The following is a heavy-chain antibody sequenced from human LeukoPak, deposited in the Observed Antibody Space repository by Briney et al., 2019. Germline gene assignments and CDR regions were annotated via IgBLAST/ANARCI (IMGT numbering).Heavy chain of an antibody. J-gene: IGHJ4*02. Sequence: PSETLSLTCTVSGGSLSGHYWSWLRQPAGKGLEWIGRIYSDGGFNYSPSHKSRVTTSVDTSKNQFSLRLYSVTAADTAVFYCARGPAASGYFDSWDQGTLVTVSS. D-gene: IGHD6-13*01. V-gene: IGHV4-4*07. CDR2: IYSDGGF. CDR1: GGSLSGHY. CDR3: ARGPAASGYFDS.